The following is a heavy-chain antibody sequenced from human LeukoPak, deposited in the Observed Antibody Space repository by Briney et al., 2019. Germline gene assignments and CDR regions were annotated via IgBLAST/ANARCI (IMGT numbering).Heavy chain of an antibody. D-gene: IGHD5-12*01. CDR2: IYYSGTT. V-gene: IGHV4-39*07. CDR1: GGSIGSTSPY. CDR3: ARVSSVWIKDYYYYMDV. Sequence: SETLSLTCSVAGGSIGSTSPYWAWIRQPPGKGLEWVGTIYYSGTTYHSPSLKSRLIMSVDTSKKQFSLKLRSVTAADTAVYYCARVSSVWIKDYYYYMDVWGKGTTVIVSS. J-gene: IGHJ6*03.